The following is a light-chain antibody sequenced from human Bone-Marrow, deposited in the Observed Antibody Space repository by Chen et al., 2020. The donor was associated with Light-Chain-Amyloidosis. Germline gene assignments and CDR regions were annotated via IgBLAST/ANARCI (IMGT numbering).Light chain of an antibody. CDR3: SSFTSSSSYV. Sequence: HSALPHPAPLPGSPALSTTISSPGTRGAVGTYNYVSWYQQHPGKAPKVMIYAVSNRPSGVSNRFSGSKSGNTASLTISGLQAEDEADYYCSSFTSSSSYVFGPRTKVTVL. J-gene: IGLJ1*01. CDR1: RGAVGTYNY. V-gene: IGLV2-14*01. CDR2: AVS.